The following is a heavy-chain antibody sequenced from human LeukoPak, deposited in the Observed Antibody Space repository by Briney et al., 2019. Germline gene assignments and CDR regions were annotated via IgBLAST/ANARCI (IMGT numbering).Heavy chain of an antibody. V-gene: IGHV3-11*01. D-gene: IGHD3-3*01. CDR2: ISSSGSTI. Sequence: GGSLRLSCAASGFTFSDYYMSWIRQAPGKGLEWVSYISSSGSTIYYADSVKGRFTISRDNAKNSLYLQMNSLRAEDTALYYCARGADFWSGYSMGYYYYYYMDVWGKGTTVTVSS. J-gene: IGHJ6*03. CDR3: ARGADFWSGYSMGYYYYYYMDV. CDR1: GFTFSDYY.